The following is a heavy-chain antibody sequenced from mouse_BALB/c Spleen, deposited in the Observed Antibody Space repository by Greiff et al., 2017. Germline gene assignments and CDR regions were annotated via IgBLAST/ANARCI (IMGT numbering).Heavy chain of an antibody. CDR2: IDPENGDT. CDR1: GFNIKDYY. Sequence: EVKLMESGAELVRSGASVKLSCTASGFNIKDYYMHWVKQRPEQGLEWIGWIDPENGDTEYAPKFQGKATMTADTSSNTAYLQLSSLTSEDTAVYYCNEGGSSYMDYWGQGTSVTVSS. V-gene: IGHV14-4*02. J-gene: IGHJ4*01. CDR3: NEGGSSYMDY. D-gene: IGHD1-1*01.